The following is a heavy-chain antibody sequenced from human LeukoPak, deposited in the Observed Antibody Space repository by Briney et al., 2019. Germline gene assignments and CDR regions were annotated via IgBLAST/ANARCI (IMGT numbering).Heavy chain of an antibody. Sequence: GGSLRLSCTASGFSFSGHWMHWARQLPGKGLVWVPRISPTGSTTKYADSVKGRFTVSRDNAKNTLYLQVNNLRAEDTAVYYCARGPNSNWSGLDFWGQGTLLTVSS. J-gene: IGHJ4*02. CDR2: ISPTGSTT. CDR1: GFSFSGHW. V-gene: IGHV3-74*03. D-gene: IGHD6-6*01. CDR3: ARGPNSNWSGLDF.